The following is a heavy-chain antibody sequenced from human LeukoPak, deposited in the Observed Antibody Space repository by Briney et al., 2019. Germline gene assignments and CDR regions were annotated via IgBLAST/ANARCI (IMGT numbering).Heavy chain of an antibody. CDR2: IYYSGST. CDR1: GGSISSYY. J-gene: IGHJ4*02. D-gene: IGHD6-13*01. V-gene: IGHV4-59*01. Sequence: SETLSLTCTVSGGSISSYYWSWIRQPPGKGLEWIGYIYYSGSTNYNPSLKSRVTISVDTSKNQFSLKLSSVTAADTAVYYCARERADRAATSHWGQGTLVTVSS. CDR3: ARERADRAATSH.